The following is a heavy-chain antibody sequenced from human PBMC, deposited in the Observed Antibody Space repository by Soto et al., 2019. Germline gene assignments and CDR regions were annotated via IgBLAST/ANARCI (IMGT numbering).Heavy chain of an antibody. CDR2: ISYDGSNK. D-gene: IGHD3-16*01. J-gene: IGHJ4*02. CDR1: GFTFSSYG. Sequence: QVQLVESGGGVVQPGRSLRLSCAASGFTFSSYGMHWVRQAPGKGLEWVAVISYDGSNKYYADSVKGRFTISRDNSKNTLYLQMNSLRAEDTAVYYCAKDRLGAVSFFDYWGQGTLVTVSS. V-gene: IGHV3-30*18. CDR3: AKDRLGAVSFFDY.